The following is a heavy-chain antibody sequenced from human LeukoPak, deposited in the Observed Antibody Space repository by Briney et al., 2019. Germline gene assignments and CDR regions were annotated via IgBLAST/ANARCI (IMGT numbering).Heavy chain of an antibody. CDR1: GGSFSGYY. V-gene: IGHV4-34*01. Sequence: SETLSLTCAVYGGSFSGYYWSWIRQPPGKGLEWIGEINHSGSTNYNPPLKSRVTISVDTSKNQFSLKLSSVTAADTAVYYCARRFSGSIPFDYWGQGTLVTVSS. CDR2: INHSGST. CDR3: ARRFSGSIPFDY. D-gene: IGHD3-10*01. J-gene: IGHJ4*02.